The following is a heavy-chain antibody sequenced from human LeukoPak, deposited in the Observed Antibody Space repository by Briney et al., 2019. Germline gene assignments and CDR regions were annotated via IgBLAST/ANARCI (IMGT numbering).Heavy chain of an antibody. D-gene: IGHD1-1*01. CDR1: GYTFTSYA. V-gene: IGHV1-69*13. Sequence: SVKVSCEASGYTFTSYAMNWVRQAPGQGLEWMGGIIPIFGTANYAQKFQGRVTITADESTSTAYMELSSLRSEDAAVYYCARSRGGIDFDYWGQGTLVTVSS. J-gene: IGHJ4*02. CDR3: ARSRGGIDFDY. CDR2: IIPIFGTA.